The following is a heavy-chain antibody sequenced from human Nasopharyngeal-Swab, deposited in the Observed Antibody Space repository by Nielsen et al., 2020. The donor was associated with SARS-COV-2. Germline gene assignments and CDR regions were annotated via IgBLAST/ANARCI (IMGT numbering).Heavy chain of an antibody. CDR3: AREYYYDSSGYRHYYYGMDV. D-gene: IGHD3-22*01. J-gene: IGHJ6*02. CDR2: IIPIFGTA. V-gene: IGHV1-69*13. Sequence: SAKVSCKASGGTFSSYAFSWVRQAPGQGLEWLGGIIPIFGTANYAQKFQGRVTITADESTSTAYMELSSLRSEDTAVYYCAREYYYDSSGYRHYYYGMDVWGQGTTVTVSS. CDR1: GGTFSSYA.